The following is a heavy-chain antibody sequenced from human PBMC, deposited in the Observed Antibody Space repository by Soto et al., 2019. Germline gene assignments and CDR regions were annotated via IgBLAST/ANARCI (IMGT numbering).Heavy chain of an antibody. CDR1: GYTFTSYG. D-gene: IGHD3-22*01. CDR3: ASSDYYDSSGYTFDL. CDR2: ISAYNGNT. Sequence: ASVKVSCKASGYTFTSYGISWVRQAPGQGLEWMGWISAYNGNTNYAQKLQGRVTMTTDTSTGTAYMELRSLRSDDTAVYYCASSDYYDSSGYTFDLWGQGTLVTVSS. J-gene: IGHJ4*02. V-gene: IGHV1-18*01.